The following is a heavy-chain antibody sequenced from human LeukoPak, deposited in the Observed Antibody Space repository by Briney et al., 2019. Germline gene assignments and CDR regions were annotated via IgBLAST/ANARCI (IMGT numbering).Heavy chain of an antibody. J-gene: IGHJ4*02. CDR3: ARSYYDFWSGYYTSLFDS. CDR2: IYYSGGT. CDR1: GASMSTSSYY. Sequence: SETLSLTCTVSGASMSTSSYYWGWVRQPPGKGLEWIGTIYYSGGTDYNPSLKSRVTISVDTSKHHFSLKLSSVTAADTAVYYCARSYYDFWSGYYTSLFDSWGQGALVTVSS. V-gene: IGHV4-39*02. D-gene: IGHD3-3*01.